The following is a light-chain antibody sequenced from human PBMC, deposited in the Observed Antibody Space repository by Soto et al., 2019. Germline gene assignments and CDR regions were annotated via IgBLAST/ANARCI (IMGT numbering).Light chain of an antibody. Sequence: DIQMTQSPSTLSASVGDRVTITCRASQSISRSLAWYQQKPGKAPNLLIYDASSLDGGVPSRFSGSGFGTESSPTVSNLQPADFATYYCQQYSDFLISFGPGTTVDFK. CDR3: QQYSDFLIS. CDR1: QSISRS. J-gene: IGKJ3*01. CDR2: DAS. V-gene: IGKV1-5*01.